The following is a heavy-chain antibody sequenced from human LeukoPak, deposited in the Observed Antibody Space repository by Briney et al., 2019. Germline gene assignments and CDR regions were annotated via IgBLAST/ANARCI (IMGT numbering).Heavy chain of an antibody. V-gene: IGHV3-23*01. D-gene: IGHD6-19*01. CDR3: AKDQYSSGLDAFDI. CDR1: GFTFSSYA. CDR2: ISGSGGST. J-gene: IGHJ3*02. Sequence: RPGGSLRLSCAASGFTFSSYAMSWVRQAPGKGLEWVSAISGSGGSTYYADSVKGRFTISRGNSKNTLYLQMNSLRAEDTAVYYCAKDQYSSGLDAFDIWGQRDNGHRLF.